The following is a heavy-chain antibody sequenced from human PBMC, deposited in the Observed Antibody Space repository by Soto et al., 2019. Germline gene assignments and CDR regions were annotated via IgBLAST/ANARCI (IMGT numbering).Heavy chain of an antibody. CDR2: ISYDGSNK. J-gene: IGHJ6*02. CDR3: AREYSNSGSYGYYYYGMDV. V-gene: IGHV3-30-3*01. D-gene: IGHD1-26*01. CDR1: GFTFSSYA. Sequence: GGARRRSCAASGFTFSSYAMHWVRQAPGKGLEWVAVISYDGSNKYYADSVKGRFTISRDNSKNTLYLQMNSLRAEDTAVYYCAREYSNSGSYGYYYYGMDVWGQGTTVTVSS.